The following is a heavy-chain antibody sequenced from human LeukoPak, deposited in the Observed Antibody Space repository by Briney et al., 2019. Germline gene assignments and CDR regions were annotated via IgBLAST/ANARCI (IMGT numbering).Heavy chain of an antibody. J-gene: IGHJ4*02. D-gene: IGHD6-13*01. V-gene: IGHV3-23*01. CDR1: GFTFSSYA. CDR2: ISGSGGST. Sequence: GRSLILSCAASGFTFSSYAMSWVRQAPGKGLEWVSAISGSGGSTYYADSVKGRFTISRDNSKNTLYLQMNSLRAEDTAVYYCAKSLSIVSSMKRNSPFDYWGQGTLVTVSS. CDR3: AKSLSIVSSMKRNSPFDY.